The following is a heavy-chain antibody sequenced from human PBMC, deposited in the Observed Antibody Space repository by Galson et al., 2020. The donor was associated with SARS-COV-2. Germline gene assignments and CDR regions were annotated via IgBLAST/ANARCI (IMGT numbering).Heavy chain of an antibody. CDR2: IIPTFGTP. CDR3: SRGGGVPGRGYSGSLDY. J-gene: IGHJ4*02. CDR1: GGTFTRYA. Sequence: SSVTVPCKASGGTFTRYAISWVRPPPRQGLAWMGGIIPTFGTPNYAQKFQGRVKITADESTSTAYMELSSLRSEDTAVYYCSRGGGVPGRGYSGSLDYWGQGSLVTVSS. V-gene: IGHV1-69*13. D-gene: IGHD5-12*01.